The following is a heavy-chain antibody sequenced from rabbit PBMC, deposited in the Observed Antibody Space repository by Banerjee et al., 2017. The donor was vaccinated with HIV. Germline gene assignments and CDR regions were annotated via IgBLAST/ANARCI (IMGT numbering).Heavy chain of an antibody. D-gene: IGHD1-1*01. V-gene: IGHV1S40*01. Sequence: QSLEESGGDLVKPGASLTLTCKASGFDLSSQHYMSWVRQAPGKGLEWIGCIYAGDGNAYYASWAKGRFTISKTSSTTVTLQMTSLTAADTATYFCAKRGGSAYYGLDLWGPGTLVTVS. J-gene: IGHJ3*01. CDR1: GFDLSSQHY. CDR2: IYAGDGNA. CDR3: AKRGGSAYYGLDL.